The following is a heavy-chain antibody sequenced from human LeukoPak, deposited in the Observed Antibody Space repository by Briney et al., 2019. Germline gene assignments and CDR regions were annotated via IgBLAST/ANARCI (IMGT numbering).Heavy chain of an antibody. Sequence: GGSLRLSCAASGFTVSSNYMSWVRQAPGKGLEWVSVIYSGGSTYYADSVKGRFTISRDNSKNSLYLQMNSLRAEDTAVYYCARDQVDTAMDYFDYWGQGTLVTVSS. D-gene: IGHD5-18*01. CDR1: GFTVSSNY. CDR2: IYSGGST. V-gene: IGHV3-53*01. CDR3: ARDQVDTAMDYFDY. J-gene: IGHJ4*02.